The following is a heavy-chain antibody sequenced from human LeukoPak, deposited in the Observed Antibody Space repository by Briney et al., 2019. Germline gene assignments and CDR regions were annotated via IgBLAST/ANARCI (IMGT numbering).Heavy chain of an antibody. V-gene: IGHV4-38-2*01. CDR2: IYHSGTT. J-gene: IGHJ6*03. Sequence: ETSETLSLTCAVSGYSISSGYYWGWIRQPPGKGLEWIGSIYHSGTTYSNPSLKSRVTISVDTSKNQFSLKLSSVTAADTAVYYCARSSGYYYYYMDVWGKGTTVTVSS. CDR3: ARSSGYYYYYMDV. CDR1: GYSISSGYY. D-gene: IGHD3-22*01.